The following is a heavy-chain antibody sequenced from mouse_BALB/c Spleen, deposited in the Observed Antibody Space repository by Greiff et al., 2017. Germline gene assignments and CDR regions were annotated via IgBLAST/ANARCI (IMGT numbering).Heavy chain of an antibody. V-gene: IGHV5-6*01. CDR3: TRDRDTTAHDY. Sequence: EVMLVESGGDLVKPGGSLKLSCAASGFTFSSYGMSWVRQTPDKRLEWVATISSGGSYTYYPDSVKGRFTISRDNAKNTLYLQMSSLKSEDTAMYYCTRDRDTTAHDYWGQGTTLTVSS. D-gene: IGHD1-2*01. CDR2: ISSGGSYT. J-gene: IGHJ2*01. CDR1: GFTFSSYG.